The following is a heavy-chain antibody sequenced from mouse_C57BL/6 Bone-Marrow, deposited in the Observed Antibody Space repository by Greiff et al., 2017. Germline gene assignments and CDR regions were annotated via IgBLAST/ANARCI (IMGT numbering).Heavy chain of an antibody. Sequence: VQLQQPGAELVRPGTSVKLSCKASGYTFTSYWMHWVKQRPGQGLEWIGVIAPSDSYTNYNQKFKGKATLTVDTSSSTAYMQLSSLTSEDSAVYYCARILGYAMDYWGQGTSVTVSS. J-gene: IGHJ4*01. D-gene: IGHD3-1*01. CDR3: ARILGYAMDY. CDR1: GYTFTSYW. CDR2: IAPSDSYT. V-gene: IGHV1-59*01.